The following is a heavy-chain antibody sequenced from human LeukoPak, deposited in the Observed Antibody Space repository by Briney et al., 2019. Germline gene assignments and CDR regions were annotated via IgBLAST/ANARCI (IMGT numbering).Heavy chain of an antibody. CDR2: ISGSGGST. V-gene: IGHV3-23*01. D-gene: IGHD3-10*01. J-gene: IGHJ6*02. CDR1: GFTFSSYA. Sequence: GGSLGLSCAASGFTFSSYAMSWVRQAPGKGLEWVSAISGSGGSTYYADSVKGRFTISRDNSKNTLYLQMNSLRAEDTAVYYCAKGDYYGSGSYYYYYGMDVWGQGTTVTVSS. CDR3: AKGDYYGSGSYYYYYGMDV.